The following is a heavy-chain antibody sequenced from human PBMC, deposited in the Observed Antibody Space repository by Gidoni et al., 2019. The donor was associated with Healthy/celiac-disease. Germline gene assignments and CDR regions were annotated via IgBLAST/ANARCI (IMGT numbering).Heavy chain of an antibody. V-gene: IGHV3-23*01. CDR2: ISGSGGST. CDR1: GFTFSSYA. J-gene: IGHJ4*02. CDR3: AKSPYDSSGYYFFDY. Sequence: EVQLLESGGGLVQPGGSLRLPCAASGFTFSSYAMSWVRQPPGKGLEWVSAISGSGGSTYYADSVKGRFTISRDNSKNTLYLQMNSLRAEDTAVYYCAKSPYDSSGYYFFDYWGQGTLVTVSS. D-gene: IGHD3-22*01.